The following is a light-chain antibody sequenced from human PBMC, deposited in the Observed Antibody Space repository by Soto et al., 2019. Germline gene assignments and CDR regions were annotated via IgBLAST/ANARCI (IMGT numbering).Light chain of an antibody. CDR2: RNN. CDR1: SSNIGSNY. V-gene: IGLV1-47*01. J-gene: IGLJ1*01. CDR3: AAWDDSLSGCYV. Sequence: QSVLTQPPSPSGTPGQRVTITSSGNSSNIGSNYVYWYQQLPGTAPKLLIYRNNQRPSGVPDRFSGSKSGTSASLAISGLRSEDEADYYCAAWDDSLSGCYVVGTGTKVTV.